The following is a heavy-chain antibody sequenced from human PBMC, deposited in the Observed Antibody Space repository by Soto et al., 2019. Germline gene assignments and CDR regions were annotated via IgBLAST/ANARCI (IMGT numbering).Heavy chain of an antibody. J-gene: IGHJ4*03. V-gene: IGHV4-38-2*02. Sequence: PSETLSLTCTVSGDSISSGSYWGWIRQPPGGGPEWIASIYHGGTTFYNPSLKSRISISVDTSKNQFSLRLTSVTAADTATYYCARVHVMVVAGSTFDYWGRGTLVTVSS. CDR1: GDSISSGSY. D-gene: IGHD6-19*01. CDR2: IYHGGTT. CDR3: ARVHVMVVAGSTFDY.